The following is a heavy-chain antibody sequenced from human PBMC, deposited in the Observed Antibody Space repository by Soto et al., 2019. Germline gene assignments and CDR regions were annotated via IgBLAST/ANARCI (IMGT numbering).Heavy chain of an antibody. D-gene: IGHD3-3*01. J-gene: IGHJ4*02. CDR1: GFTFSSYW. V-gene: IGHV3-74*01. CDR3: ARDPYSKTYDFWSGYYSPTRVN. Sequence: GGSLRLSCAASGFTFSSYWMHWVRQAPGKGLVWVSRINSDGSSTSYADSVKGRFTISRDNAKNTLYLQMNSLRAEDTAVYYCARDPYSKTYDFWSGYYSPTRVNWGQGTLVTVSS. CDR2: INSDGSST.